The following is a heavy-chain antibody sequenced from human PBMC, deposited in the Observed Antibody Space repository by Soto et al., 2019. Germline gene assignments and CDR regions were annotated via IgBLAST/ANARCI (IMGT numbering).Heavy chain of an antibody. CDR3: AREGSGSYPQY. Sequence: QVQLVQSGAEVKKPGSSVKVSCKASGGTFSSYAVSWVRQAPGQGLEWMGGINPIFGAASHAQKFQGRVTITADESTGTAYMELSSLRSEDTAVYYCAREGSGSYPQYWGQGTQVTVSS. D-gene: IGHD1-26*01. J-gene: IGHJ4*02. CDR1: GGTFSSYA. V-gene: IGHV1-69*12. CDR2: INPIFGAA.